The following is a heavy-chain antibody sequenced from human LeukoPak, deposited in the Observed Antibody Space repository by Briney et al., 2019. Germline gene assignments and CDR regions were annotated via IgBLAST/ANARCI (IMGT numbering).Heavy chain of an antibody. CDR3: ARGLYYYGSGSYYLDY. CDR2: INHRGST. Sequence: SETLSLTCAVYGGSFSGYYWSWIRQPPGKGLEWIGEINHRGSTNYNPSLKSRVTISVDTSKNQFSLKLSSVTAADTAVYYCARGLYYYGSGSYYLDYWGQGTLVTVSS. V-gene: IGHV4-34*01. D-gene: IGHD3-10*01. CDR1: GGSFSGYY. J-gene: IGHJ4*02.